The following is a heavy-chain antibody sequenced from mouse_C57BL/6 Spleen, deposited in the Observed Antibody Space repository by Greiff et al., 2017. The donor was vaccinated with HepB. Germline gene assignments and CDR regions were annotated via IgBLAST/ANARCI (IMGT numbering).Heavy chain of an antibody. CDR2: IDPETGGT. CDR1: GYTFTDYE. Sequence: VQLQQSGAELVRPGASVTLSCKASGYTFTDYEMHWVKQTPVHGLEWIGAIDPETGGTAYNQKFKGKAILTADKSSSTAYMERRSLTSEDSAVYYCTRRGGYDDYFDYWGQGTTLTVSS. V-gene: IGHV1-15*01. D-gene: IGHD2-2*01. J-gene: IGHJ2*01. CDR3: TRRGGYDDYFDY.